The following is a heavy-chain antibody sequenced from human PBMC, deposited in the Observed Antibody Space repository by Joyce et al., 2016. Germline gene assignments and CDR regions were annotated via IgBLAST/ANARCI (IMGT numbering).Heavy chain of an antibody. Sequence: EVQLVESGGGLVQPGGSLRLSCAASGFSFNYYIMNWVRQAPGKGLEWISYITSTGSTRFYADSVKDRFTISRYNAKNSLYLQMNSLRDEDTAVYYCTRRNEGNFFLDYWGQGTLVTVSS. CDR1: GFSFNYYI. J-gene: IGHJ4*02. V-gene: IGHV3-48*02. CDR2: ITSTGSTR. D-gene: IGHD1-7*01. CDR3: TRRNEGNFFLDY.